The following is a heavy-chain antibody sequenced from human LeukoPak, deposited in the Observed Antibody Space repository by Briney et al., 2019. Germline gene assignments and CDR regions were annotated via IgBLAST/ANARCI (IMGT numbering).Heavy chain of an antibody. Sequence: GGSLRLSCAASGFTFSSYSMNWVRQAPGKGLEWVSSISSSSSYIYYADSVKGRFTISRDNAKNSLYLQMNSLSAEDTAVYYCASQRYYYDSSGYYYVYYYGIDVWGQGTTVTVSS. J-gene: IGHJ6*02. V-gene: IGHV3-21*01. CDR3: ASQRYYYDSSGYYYVYYYGIDV. CDR1: GFTFSSYS. D-gene: IGHD3-22*01. CDR2: ISSSSSYI.